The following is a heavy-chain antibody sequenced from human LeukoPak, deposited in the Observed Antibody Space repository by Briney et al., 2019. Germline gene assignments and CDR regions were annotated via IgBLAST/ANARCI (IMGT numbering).Heavy chain of an antibody. Sequence: PSETLSLTCAVYGGSFSGYYWSWIRQPPGKGLEWIGEINHSGSTNYNPSLKSRVTISVDTSKNQFSLKLSSVTAADTAVYYCAREPYDTAMDSYNWFDPWGQGTLVTVSS. CDR2: INHSGST. J-gene: IGHJ5*02. CDR1: GGSFSGYY. CDR3: AREPYDTAMDSYNWFDP. V-gene: IGHV4-34*01. D-gene: IGHD5-18*01.